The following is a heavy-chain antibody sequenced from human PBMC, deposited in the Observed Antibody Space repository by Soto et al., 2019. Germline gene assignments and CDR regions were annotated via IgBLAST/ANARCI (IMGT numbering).Heavy chain of an antibody. D-gene: IGHD3-3*01. Sequence: QITLNESGPTVVRPTETLTLTCRFSGFSLTTSGVGVGWIRQSPGKAPEWLALIYWDDDKRYSASLKSRLTMTKETSKNQVVLTVSDLDPTDTATYYCAHRVLRTVFGLVTTTAIYFVFWGQGTPVAVSS. CDR2: IYWDDDK. CDR1: GFSLTTSGVG. V-gene: IGHV2-5*02. CDR3: AHRVLRTVFGLVTTTAIYFVF. J-gene: IGHJ4*02.